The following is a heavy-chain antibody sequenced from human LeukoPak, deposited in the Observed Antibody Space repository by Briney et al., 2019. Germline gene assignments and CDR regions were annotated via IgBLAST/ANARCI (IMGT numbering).Heavy chain of an antibody. Sequence: PSETLSLTCTVSGGSINSSDHYWAWIRQPPGRGLEWIGSKYYSGDTYYSPSLKSRVTISVDTSRNKFALKLNSVTAADTAVYFCARHRLEGDTFDIWGQGTKVTVSS. CDR1: GGSINSSDHY. V-gene: IGHV4-39*01. CDR3: ARHRLEGDTFDI. D-gene: IGHD3-3*01. J-gene: IGHJ3*02. CDR2: KYYSGDT.